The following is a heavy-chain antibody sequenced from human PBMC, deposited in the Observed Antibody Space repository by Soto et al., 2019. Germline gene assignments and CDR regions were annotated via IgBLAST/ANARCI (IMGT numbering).Heavy chain of an antibody. CDR1: GASISSAGYS. J-gene: IGHJ6*02. CDR3: ARVRVYYYGMDV. V-gene: IGHV4-31*03. Sequence: SETLSLTCTVSGASISSAGYSWSWVRQHPGKGLEWIGYITYSGDTDYNPSLRSRVSISIDTSRNQFSLKLSSVTAADTAVYYCARVRVYYYGMDVWGQGTTVTVSS. CDR2: ITYSGDT.